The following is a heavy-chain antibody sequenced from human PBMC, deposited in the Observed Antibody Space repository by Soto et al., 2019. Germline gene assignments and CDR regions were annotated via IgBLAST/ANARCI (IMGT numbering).Heavy chain of an antibody. V-gene: IGHV1-18*01. J-gene: IGHJ6*02. CDR2: ISAYNGNT. Sequence: ASVKVACKASGYTFTSYGISWVRQAPGQGLEWMGWISAYNGNTNYAQKLQGRVTMTTDTSTSTAYMELRSLRSDDTAVYYCASWDGAWSYYYYGMDVWGQGTTATVSS. D-gene: IGHD1-26*01. CDR3: ASWDGAWSYYYYGMDV. CDR1: GYTFTSYG.